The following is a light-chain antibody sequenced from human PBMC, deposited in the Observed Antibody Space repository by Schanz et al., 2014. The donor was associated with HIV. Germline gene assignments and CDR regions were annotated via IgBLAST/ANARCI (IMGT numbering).Light chain of an antibody. V-gene: IGLV4-69*01. CDR1: SGYSSYA. CDR2: LNSDGSH. CDR3: QTWDTGIQV. J-gene: IGLJ3*02. Sequence: QPVLTQSPSASASLEASVKLTCTLSSGYSSYAIAWHQQQPEKGPRYLMKLNSDGSHSRGDGIPDRFSGSSSGAERYLTISSLQSEDEADYYCQTWDTGIQVFGGGTKLTVL.